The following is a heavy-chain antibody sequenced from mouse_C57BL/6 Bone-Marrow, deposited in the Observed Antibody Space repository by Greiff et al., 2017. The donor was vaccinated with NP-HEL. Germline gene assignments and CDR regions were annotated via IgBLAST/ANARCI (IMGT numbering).Heavy chain of an antibody. J-gene: IGHJ3*01. V-gene: IGHV1-4*01. CDR1: GYTFTSYW. Sequence: QVQLQQSGAELARPGASVKMSCKASGYTFTSYWMHWVKQRPGQGLEWIGDIYPRSGDTSYNQKFKDKAKLTADKSASTAYMQLSSLTSEDSAVYYGAREGDGTAQASDWFAYWGQGTLVTVSA. D-gene: IGHD3-2*02. CDR3: AREGDGTAQASDWFAY. CDR2: IYPRSGDT.